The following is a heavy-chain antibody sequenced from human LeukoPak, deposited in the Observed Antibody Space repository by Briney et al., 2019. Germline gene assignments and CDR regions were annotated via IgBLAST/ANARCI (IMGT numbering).Heavy chain of an antibody. J-gene: IGHJ3*02. CDR3: TRLGDGYNSGAFDI. CDR2: IRSKANSYAT. CDR1: GFTFSGST. D-gene: IGHD5-24*01. V-gene: IGHV3-73*01. Sequence: GGSLRLSCAASGFTFSGSTMHWVRQASGKGLEWVGRIRSKANSYATAYAASVRGRFTISRDDSKNTAYLQMNSLKTEDTAVYYCTRLGDGYNSGAFDIWGQGTMVTVSS.